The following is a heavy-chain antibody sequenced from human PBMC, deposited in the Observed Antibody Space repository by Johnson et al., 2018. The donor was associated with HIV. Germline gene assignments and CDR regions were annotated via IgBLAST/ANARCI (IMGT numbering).Heavy chain of an antibody. V-gene: IGHV3-30-3*01. CDR3: ARERITMIVNDAFDI. CDR1: GFTFSNSA. CDR2: ISYDGDNI. J-gene: IGHJ3*02. D-gene: IGHD3-22*01. Sequence: QVQLVESGGGVVQPGRALRLSCAASGFTFSNSAMHWVRQAPGKGLEWVAVISYDGDNIYYADSVKGRFTISRDNSKNTLYLQMNSLRTEDTAVYYCARERITMIVNDAFDIWGQGTMVTVSS.